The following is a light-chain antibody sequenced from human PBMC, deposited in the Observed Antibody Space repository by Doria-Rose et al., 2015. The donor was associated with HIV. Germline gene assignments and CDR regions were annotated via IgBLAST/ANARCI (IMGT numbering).Light chain of an antibody. CDR2: AAS. Sequence: TQSPSSLSASVGDRVTITCRASQSTGSFLNWYQQNPWKATKLLIYAASSLQNGVQSRFSGSGSGTDFTLTISSLQPEDFATYFCQQSYSTPLTFGGGTKVEIK. CDR1: QSTGSF. V-gene: IGKV1-39*01. J-gene: IGKJ4*01. CDR3: QQSYSTPLT.